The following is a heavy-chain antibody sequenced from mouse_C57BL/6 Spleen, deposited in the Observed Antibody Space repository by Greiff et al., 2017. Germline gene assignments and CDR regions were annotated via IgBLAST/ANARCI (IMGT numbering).Heavy chain of an antibody. Sequence: QVQLQQSGAELVKPGASVKISCKASGYAFSSYWMNWVKQRPGKGLEWIGQIYPGDGVTNYNGKFKGQATLTADKSSSTVYMQLSSLTSEDSAVYFCARWGYYGNYEEAMDYWGQGTSVTVSA. CDR3: ARWGYYGNYEEAMDY. CDR2: IYPGDGVT. CDR1: GYAFSSYW. V-gene: IGHV1-80*01. J-gene: IGHJ4*01. D-gene: IGHD2-1*01.